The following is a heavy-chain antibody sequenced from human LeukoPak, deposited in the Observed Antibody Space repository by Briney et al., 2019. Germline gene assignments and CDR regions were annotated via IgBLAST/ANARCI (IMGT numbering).Heavy chain of an antibody. CDR1: GFIVSSIY. CDR3: ARDMGFGDLMGY. D-gene: IGHD3-10*01. J-gene: IGHJ4*02. Sequence: GGSLRLSCAASGFIVSSIYMSWVRQAPGKGLEWVAVIYSGGTTYYADSVRGRFTISRDNSKNTLYLQMNSLRVEDTALYYCARDMGFGDLMGYWGQGTLVTVSS. CDR2: IYSGGTT. V-gene: IGHV3-53*01.